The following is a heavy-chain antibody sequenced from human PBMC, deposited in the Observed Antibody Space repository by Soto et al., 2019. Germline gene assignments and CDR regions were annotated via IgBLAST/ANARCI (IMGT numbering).Heavy chain of an antibody. CDR1: ADSSSGGIFY. J-gene: IGHJ3*02. CDR3: ARQRAWYGEWAFDI. V-gene: IGHV4-39*01. Sequence: QLQLQESGPGLVKPSETMSLTCTVSADSSSGGIFYWGWMRQLPGKGLEWFGSINYSGHTYYNPSLRSRVTISVDTSRNQFSLDMRSVTAADTAVYYCARQRAWYGEWAFDIWGQGTMVTVSS. CDR2: INYSGHT. D-gene: IGHD3-10*01.